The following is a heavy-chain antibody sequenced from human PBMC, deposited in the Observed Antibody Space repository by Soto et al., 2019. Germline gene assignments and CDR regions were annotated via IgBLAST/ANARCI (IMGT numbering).Heavy chain of an antibody. D-gene: IGHD4-4*01. CDR3: ARKHSLDYIRWGLDP. CDR2: INPKSDDT. V-gene: IGHV1-2*02. J-gene: IGHJ5*02. CDR1: GYSFSDNQ. Sequence: GASVKFYCKASGYSFSDNQIHWLRRAPGQGLEWMGRINPKSDDTNYAQKFQGKVTMTRDTSIDTAYLELTGLTSDDTAIYYCARKHSLDYIRWGLDPWGQGTLVTVSS.